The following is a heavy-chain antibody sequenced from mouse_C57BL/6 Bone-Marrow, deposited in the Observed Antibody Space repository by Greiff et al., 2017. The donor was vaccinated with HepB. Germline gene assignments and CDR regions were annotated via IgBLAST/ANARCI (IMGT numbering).Heavy chain of an antibody. Sequence: VQLQQSGAELVRPGASVKLSCTASGFNIKDDYMHWVKQRPEQGLEWIGWIDPENGDTEYASKFQGKATITADTSSNTAYLQLSSLTSEDTAVYYCTETAQATDYFDYWGQGTTLTVSS. CDR3: TETAQATDYFDY. D-gene: IGHD3-2*02. CDR2: IDPENGDT. CDR1: GFNIKDDY. J-gene: IGHJ2*01. V-gene: IGHV14-4*01.